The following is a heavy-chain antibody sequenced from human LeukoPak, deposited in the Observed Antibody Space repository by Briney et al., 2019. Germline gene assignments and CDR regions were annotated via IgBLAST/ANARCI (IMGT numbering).Heavy chain of an antibody. Sequence: GRSLRLSCAASGFTFSSYAMHWVRQAPGKGLEWVAVISYDGSNKYYADSVKGRFTISRDNSKNTLYLQMNSLRAEDTAVYYCAREVYYYGSGSGMDVWGQGTTVTVSS. CDR3: AREVYYYGSGSGMDV. CDR1: GFTFSSYA. V-gene: IGHV3-30*04. CDR2: ISYDGSNK. D-gene: IGHD3-10*01. J-gene: IGHJ6*02.